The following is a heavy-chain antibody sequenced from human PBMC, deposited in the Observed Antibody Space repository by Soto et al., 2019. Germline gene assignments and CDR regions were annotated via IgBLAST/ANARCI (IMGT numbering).Heavy chain of an antibody. CDR2: TSHSGIT. V-gene: IGHV4-34*01. D-gene: IGHD3-3*01. CDR1: GGSFSPYF. Sequence: SETLSLTCAVYGGSFSPYFYTWIRQPPGKGLEWIGETSHSGITNYNPSLKSRVTISVHTSSNQFSLNLTSVTAADTAVYYCARGDCDFWSGYCRGPRADVWGQGTTVTVYS. CDR3: ARGDCDFWSGYCRGPRADV. J-gene: IGHJ6*02.